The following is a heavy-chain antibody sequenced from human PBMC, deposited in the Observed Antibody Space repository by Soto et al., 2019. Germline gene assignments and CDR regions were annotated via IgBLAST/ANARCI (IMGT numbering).Heavy chain of an antibody. CDR3: ARDRVATIWLSPSRDYGMDV. CDR1: GFTFSSYG. CDR2: IWYDGSNK. D-gene: IGHD5-12*01. J-gene: IGHJ6*02. Sequence: GGSLRLSCAASGFTFSSYGMHWVRQAPGKGLEWVAVIWYDGSNKYYADSVKGRFTISRDNSKNTLYLQMNSLRAEDTAVYYCARDRVATIWLSPSRDYGMDVWGQGTTVTVSS. V-gene: IGHV3-33*01.